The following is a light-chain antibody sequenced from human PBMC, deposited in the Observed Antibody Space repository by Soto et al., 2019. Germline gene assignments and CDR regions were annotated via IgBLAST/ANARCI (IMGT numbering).Light chain of an antibody. CDR1: SSDVGGYNY. Sequence: QSALTQPASVSGSPGQSITISCTGTSSDVGGYNYVSWYQQRPGKAPKLMIYDVSNRPSGVSNRFSGSKSGNTASLTISGLQAEYEADYYCSSYTSSTTPVFGGGTKLTVL. J-gene: IGLJ2*01. V-gene: IGLV2-14*01. CDR3: SSYTSSTTPV. CDR2: DVS.